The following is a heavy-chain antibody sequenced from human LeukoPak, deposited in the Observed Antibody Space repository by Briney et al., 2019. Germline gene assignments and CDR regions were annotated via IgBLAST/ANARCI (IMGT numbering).Heavy chain of an antibody. J-gene: IGHJ6*03. Sequence: GGSLRLSCAASGFTFSSYAMSWVRQAPGKGLEWVSAISGSGGSTYYADSVKGRFTISRDNSKNTLYLQMNSLRAEDTAVYYCARDPYCSSTSCYFYYYYMDVWGKGTTVTVSS. CDR1: GFTFSSYA. D-gene: IGHD2-2*01. V-gene: IGHV3-23*01. CDR2: ISGSGGST. CDR3: ARDPYCSSTSCYFYYYYMDV.